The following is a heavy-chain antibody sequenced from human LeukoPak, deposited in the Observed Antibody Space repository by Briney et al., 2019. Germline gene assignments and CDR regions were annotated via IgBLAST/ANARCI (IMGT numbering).Heavy chain of an antibody. CDR3: ARASSSGRGPYYFDY. D-gene: IGHD6-6*01. CDR2: INWNGGST. V-gene: IGHV3-20*04. J-gene: IGHJ4*02. CDR1: GFTFDDYG. Sequence: TAGSLRLSCAASGFTFDDYGMSWVRQAPGKGLVWVSGINWNGGSTGYADSVKGRFTISRDNAKNSLYVQMNSLRAEDTALYYCARASSSGRGPYYFDYWGQGTLVTVSS.